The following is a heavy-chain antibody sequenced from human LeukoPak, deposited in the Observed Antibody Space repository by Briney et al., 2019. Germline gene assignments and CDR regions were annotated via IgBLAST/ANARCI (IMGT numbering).Heavy chain of an antibody. CDR1: GGTFSSYA. V-gene: IGHV1-69*06. CDR3: ARAGYYDFWSGYRN. Sequence: SVKVSCKASGGTFSSYAISWVRQARGQGLEWMGRIIPIFGTANYAQKFQGRVTITADKSTSTAYMELSNLRSEDTAVYYCARAGYYDFWSGYRNWGQGTLVTVSS. CDR2: IIPIFGTA. J-gene: IGHJ4*02. D-gene: IGHD3-3*01.